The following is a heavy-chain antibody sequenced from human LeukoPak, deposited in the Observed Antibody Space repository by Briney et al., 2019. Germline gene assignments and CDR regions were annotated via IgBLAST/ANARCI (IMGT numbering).Heavy chain of an antibody. D-gene: IGHD4-17*01. CDR1: AVSIRSYY. J-gene: IGHJ5*02. V-gene: IGHV4-4*07. Sequence: SETLSLTCTVSAVSIRSYYWAWIRQPAGKGLEWIGRIYSSGSTNYNPSLKSRVIMSVDTSKNQFSLKLSSVTAADTAVYYCAREDYGDGNWFDPWGQGTLVTVSS. CDR3: AREDYGDGNWFDP. CDR2: IYSSGST.